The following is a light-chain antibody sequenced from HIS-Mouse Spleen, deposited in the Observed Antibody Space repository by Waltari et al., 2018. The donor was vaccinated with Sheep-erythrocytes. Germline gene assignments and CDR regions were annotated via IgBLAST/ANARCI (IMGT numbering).Light chain of an antibody. J-gene: IGLJ1*01. V-gene: IGLV2-11*01. CDR3: CSYAGSYNHV. CDR2: DVS. CDR1: SSDVGGYNY. Sequence: QSALTQPRSVSGSPGQSVTISCTGTSSDVGGYNYVSWYQQHPGKAPKLMIYDVSKRPACFPDRCSGSKSGNTASLTISGLQAEDEADYYCCSYAGSYNHVFATGTKVTVL.